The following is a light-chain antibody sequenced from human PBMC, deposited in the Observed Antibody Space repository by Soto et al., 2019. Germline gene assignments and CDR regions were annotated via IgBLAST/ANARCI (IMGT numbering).Light chain of an antibody. J-gene: IGKJ5*01. CDR2: DAS. CDR1: QSFSNY. Sequence: EIVLTQSPATLSLSPGERATLSCRASQSFSNYLAWYQQKPGQAPRLLIYDASKRATGIPARFSGRGSGTYFTITISSIEPEDFAVYYCQQRSNWPPVITFGQGTRLEIK. V-gene: IGKV3-11*01. CDR3: QQRSNWPPVIT.